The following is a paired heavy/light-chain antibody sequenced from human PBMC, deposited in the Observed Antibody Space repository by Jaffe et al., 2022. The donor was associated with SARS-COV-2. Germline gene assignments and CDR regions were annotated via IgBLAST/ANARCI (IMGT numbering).Heavy chain of an antibody. CDR2: ITARGSYI. CDR1: GFTFSDYA. CDR3: AKEARTDVAGYAEYFQH. J-gene: IGHJ1*01. D-gene: IGHD6-19*01. V-gene: IGHV3-23*04. Sequence: EVQLVESGGGLVQPGGSLRLSCAASGFTFSDYAMSWVRQGPGKGLEWLSAITARGSYIYYADSVKGRFTISRDDSRDTLYLQLNTLTVDDTAFYYCAKEARTDVAGYAEYFQHWGQGTLVTVSS.
Light chain of an antibody. J-gene: IGKJ5*01. V-gene: IGKV2-28*01. CDR2: LGS. CDR3: MQSVLTPLT. Sequence: DIVMTQSPLSLPVTPGEPASISCRSSQSLLYSNGYNYLAWYLKKPGQSPQLLIYLGSNRASGVPDRFSGSGSGTDFTLKISRVEAEDVGIYYCMQSVLTPLTLGQGTRLEIK. CDR1: QSLLYSNGYNY.